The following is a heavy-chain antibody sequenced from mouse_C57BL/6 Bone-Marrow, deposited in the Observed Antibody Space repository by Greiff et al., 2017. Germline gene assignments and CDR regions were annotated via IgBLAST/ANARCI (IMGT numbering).Heavy chain of an antibody. V-gene: IGHV14-2*01. Sequence: EVQLQQSGAELVKPGASVKLSCTASGFNIKDYYIHWVKQRTEQGLEWIGRIDPEDGETKYAPKFQDKATITADTSSNTAYLQLSSLTSEDTAVYYCTTWNLLLRYLDYWGQGTTLTVSS. D-gene: IGHD1-1*01. J-gene: IGHJ2*01. CDR3: TTWNLLLRYLDY. CDR2: IDPEDGET. CDR1: GFNIKDYY.